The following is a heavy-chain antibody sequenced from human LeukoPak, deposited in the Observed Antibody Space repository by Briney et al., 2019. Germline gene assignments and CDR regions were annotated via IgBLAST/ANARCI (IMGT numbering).Heavy chain of an antibody. CDR1: GFTFSSFW. Sequence: GGSLRLSCAASGFTFSSFWISWVRQAPGKGLEWVANIRQDGRDKDYVDSVRGRFTSSRDNAKNPLYLQMNSLRAEDTAVYYCARDAWELLHYWGQGTLVTVSS. V-gene: IGHV3-7*01. J-gene: IGHJ4*02. CDR2: IRQDGRDK. CDR3: ARDAWELLHY. D-gene: IGHD1-26*01.